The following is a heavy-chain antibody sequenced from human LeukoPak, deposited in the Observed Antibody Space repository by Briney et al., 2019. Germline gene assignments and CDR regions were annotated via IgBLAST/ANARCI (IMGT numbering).Heavy chain of an antibody. D-gene: IGHD4-17*01. CDR2: INSDGSST. CDR1: GFTFSSYW. V-gene: IGHV3-74*01. CDR3: ARTRTVTTEFYYYYYMDV. J-gene: IGHJ6*03. Sequence: GGSLRLSCAASGFTFSSYWMHWIRQAPGKGLVWVSRINSDGSSTSYADSVKGRFTISRDNAKNTLYLQMNSLRAEDTAVYYCARTRTVTTEFYYYYYMDVWGKGTTVTVSS.